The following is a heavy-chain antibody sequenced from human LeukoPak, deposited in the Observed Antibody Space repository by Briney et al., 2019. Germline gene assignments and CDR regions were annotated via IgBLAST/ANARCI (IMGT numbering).Heavy chain of an antibody. Sequence: NASETLSLTCAVHGGSFSGYYWSWIRQPPGKGPEWIGEINHSGSTNYNPSLKSRVTISVDTSKNQFSLKLSSVTAADTAVYYCARGSRGSSGWYEVGAFDIWGQGTMVTVSS. J-gene: IGHJ3*02. CDR1: GGSFSGYY. CDR2: INHSGST. D-gene: IGHD6-19*01. V-gene: IGHV4-34*01. CDR3: ARGSRGSSGWYEVGAFDI.